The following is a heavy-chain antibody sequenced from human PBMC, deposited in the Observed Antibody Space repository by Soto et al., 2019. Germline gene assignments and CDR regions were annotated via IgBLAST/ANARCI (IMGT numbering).Heavy chain of an antibody. D-gene: IGHD4-17*01. CDR1: GFTFSSYV. Sequence: VQLVESGGGVAQPGESLRLSCVASGFTFSSYVIHWVRQAPGKGLEWVALISTDGTEEHYPGSVRGRFTISRDNSKNTFYREMNSRRSEDTAVYYCVKDRGTVPSVVNYPFDSWGQGTKVTVSS. V-gene: IGHV3-30*14. CDR3: VKDRGTVPSVVNYPFDS. CDR2: ISTDGTEE. J-gene: IGHJ3*02.